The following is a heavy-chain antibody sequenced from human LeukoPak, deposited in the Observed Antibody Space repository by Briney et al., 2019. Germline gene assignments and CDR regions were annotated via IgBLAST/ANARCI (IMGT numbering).Heavy chain of an antibody. J-gene: IGHJ2*01. V-gene: IGHV1-18*01. CDR2: ISAYNGNT. D-gene: IGHD2-15*01. Sequence: GASVTVSFKSSGYTFTNYGISWVRQAPGQGLEWMGWISAYNGNTNYAQKLQGRVTLTTDTSTTTAYMELRSLRSDDTAVYYCARGGYCRGGGCSLSWIADWYFDLWGRGTLVTVSS. CDR3: ARGGYCRGGGCSLSWIADWYFDL. CDR1: GYTFTNYG.